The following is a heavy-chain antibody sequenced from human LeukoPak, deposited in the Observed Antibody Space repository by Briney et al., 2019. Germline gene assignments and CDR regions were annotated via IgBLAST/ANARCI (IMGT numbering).Heavy chain of an antibody. J-gene: IGHJ4*02. D-gene: IGHD1-26*01. CDR3: ARAGDHFDY. CDR1: GFSFSDYD. CDR2: ISSSSSYI. Sequence: PGGSLRLSCAASGFSFSDYDMHWVRQAPGKGLEWVSSISSSSSYIYYADSVKGRFTISRGNAKNSLYLQMNSLRAEDTAVYYCARAGDHFDYWGQGTLVTVSS. V-gene: IGHV3-21*01.